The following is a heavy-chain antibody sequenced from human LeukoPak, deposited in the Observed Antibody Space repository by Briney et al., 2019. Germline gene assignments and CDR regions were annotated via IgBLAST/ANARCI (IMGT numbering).Heavy chain of an antibody. Sequence: ASVKVSCKASVYTFTKSGVTWVRQAPGQGLEWMGWISVSNGNTSYAQRVQGRVTMTTDSSRSTAYMELASLRSDDTAVYYCARVVLALAGTDYFDPWGQGTLVTVSS. J-gene: IGHJ5*02. CDR3: ARVVLALAGTDYFDP. V-gene: IGHV1-18*04. D-gene: IGHD2-15*01. CDR2: ISVSNGNT. CDR1: VYTFTKSG.